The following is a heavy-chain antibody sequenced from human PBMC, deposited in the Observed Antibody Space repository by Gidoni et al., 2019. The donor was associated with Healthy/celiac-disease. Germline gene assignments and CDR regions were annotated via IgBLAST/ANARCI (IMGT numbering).Heavy chain of an antibody. CDR1: GFTLSDYY. Sequence: QVQLVESGGGFVTPGGSLRLPCAASGFTLSDYYMSWIRQAPGKGLEWVSYISRSGSTIYYADSVKGRFTISRDNAKNSLYLQMNSLRAEDTAVYYCAREDWTPGGWYYGMDVWGQGTTVTVSS. V-gene: IGHV3-11*01. J-gene: IGHJ6*02. CDR2: ISRSGSTI. CDR3: AREDWTPGGWYYGMDV. D-gene: IGHD1-1*01.